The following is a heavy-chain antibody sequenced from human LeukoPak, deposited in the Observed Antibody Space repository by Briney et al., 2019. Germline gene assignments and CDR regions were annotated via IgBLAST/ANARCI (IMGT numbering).Heavy chain of an antibody. Sequence: GGSLRLSCAASGFTFSSYAMSWVRQAPGKGLEWVANINQIGSEKYYVDSVKGRFTISRDNAKNSLYLQMNSLRAEDTAVYYCARDKEEMIRAPYAFGIWGQGTMVTVSS. CDR2: INQIGSEK. D-gene: IGHD3-10*01. V-gene: IGHV3-7*01. CDR3: ARDKEEMIRAPYAFGI. J-gene: IGHJ3*02. CDR1: GFTFSSYA.